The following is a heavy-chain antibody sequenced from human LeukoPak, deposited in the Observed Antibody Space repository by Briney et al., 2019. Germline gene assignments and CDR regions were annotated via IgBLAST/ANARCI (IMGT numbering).Heavy chain of an antibody. J-gene: IGHJ5*02. Sequence: PGGSLRLSCAASGFTFSSYAMHWVRQAPGKGLEWVAVISYDGSNKYYADSVKGRFTISRDNSKNTLYLQMNSLRAEDTAVYYCARDRYPCSSTSCYASGWFDPWGQGTLVTVSS. CDR2: ISYDGSNK. CDR3: ARDRYPCSSTSCYASGWFDP. D-gene: IGHD2-2*01. CDR1: GFTFSSYA. V-gene: IGHV3-30-3*01.